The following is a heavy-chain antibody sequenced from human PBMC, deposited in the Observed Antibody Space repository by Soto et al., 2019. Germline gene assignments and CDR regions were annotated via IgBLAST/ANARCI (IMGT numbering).Heavy chain of an antibody. CDR3: TRRSGSYYREDAFDI. J-gene: IGHJ3*02. CDR2: IRSKANSYAT. CDR1: GFTFSGSA. Sequence: EVQLVESGGGLVQPGGSLKLSCAASGFTFSGSAMHWVRQASGKGLEWVGRIRSKANSYATAYAASVKGRFTISRDDSKNTAYLQMNSLKTEDTAVYYCTRRSGSYYREDAFDIWGQGTMVTVSS. V-gene: IGHV3-73*02. D-gene: IGHD1-26*01.